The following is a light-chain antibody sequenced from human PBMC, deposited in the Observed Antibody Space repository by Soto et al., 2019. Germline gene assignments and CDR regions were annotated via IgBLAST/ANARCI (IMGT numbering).Light chain of an antibody. Sequence: DIVLTQSPDSLAVSLGERATFNCKSSQSVLYSSNNKNYLTWYLQRLGQPPNLLIYWASTRESGVPDRFSGSGSGTDFTLTISSLQAEDVAVYCCQQYYTTPPIFGPGTKVDIK. CDR3: QQYYTTPPI. CDR2: WAS. J-gene: IGKJ3*01. CDR1: QSVLYSSNNKNY. V-gene: IGKV4-1*01.